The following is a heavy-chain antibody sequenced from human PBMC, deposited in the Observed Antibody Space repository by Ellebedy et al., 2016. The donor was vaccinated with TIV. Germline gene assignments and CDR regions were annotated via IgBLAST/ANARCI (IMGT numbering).Heavy chain of an antibody. CDR2: IIPIFGTA. CDR1: GGTFSSYA. CDR3: ARDIYYGSGSAA. Sequence: SVKVSXKASGGTFSSYAISWVRQAPGQGLEWMGGIIPIFGTANYAQKFQGRVTITADESTSTAYMELSSLRSEDTAVYYCARDIYYGSGSAAWGQGTLVTVSS. J-gene: IGHJ5*02. D-gene: IGHD3-10*01. V-gene: IGHV1-69*13.